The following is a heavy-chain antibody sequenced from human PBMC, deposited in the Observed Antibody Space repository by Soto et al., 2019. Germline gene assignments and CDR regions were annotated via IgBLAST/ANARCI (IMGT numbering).Heavy chain of an antibody. D-gene: IGHD6-19*01. CDR1: GLTFSHAW. V-gene: IGHV3-15*07. CDR2: TKSRGDGGTI. CDR3: ARNLPSSGWIYYYYGMDV. Sequence: PGGSLRLSWAVSGLTFSHAWMNWVRQAPGKGLEWVGRTKSRGDGGTIDYAEPVKGRFTISRDDSKNTLYLQMNSLRAEDTAVYYCARNLPSSGWIYYYYGMDVWGQGTTVTVSS. J-gene: IGHJ6*02.